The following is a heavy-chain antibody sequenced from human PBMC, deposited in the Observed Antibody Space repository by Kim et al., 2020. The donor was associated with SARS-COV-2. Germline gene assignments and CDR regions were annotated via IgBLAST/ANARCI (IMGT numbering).Heavy chain of an antibody. CDR2: IYDSGST. CDR1: GGSISSSSYY. Sequence: SETLSLTCTVSGGSISSSSYYWGWIRQPPGKGREWIVSIYDSGSTYYTPSLKSRVTISVDTSKNQFSLKLSSVTAADTAVYYCARDRRGRCLPSGEDYWGQGTLVTVSS. D-gene: IGHD3-16*01. V-gene: IGHV4-39*07. J-gene: IGHJ4*02. CDR3: ARDRRGRCLPSGEDY.